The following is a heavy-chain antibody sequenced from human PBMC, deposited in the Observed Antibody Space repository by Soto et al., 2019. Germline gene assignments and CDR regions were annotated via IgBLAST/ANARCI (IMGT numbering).Heavy chain of an antibody. J-gene: IGHJ4*02. V-gene: IGHV4-61*01. CDR1: GDSVSSGSSY. CDR2: IYFTGGT. CDR3: ARGPRSITYFDN. Sequence: SETLTLTCTVSGDSVSSGSSYWNWIRQPPGKGLEWIGYIYFTGGTNYNPSLKSRVTISVDTSKTQFSLTLSSVTSADSAVYYCARGPRSITYFDNWGQGTLVTVSS. D-gene: IGHD3-10*01.